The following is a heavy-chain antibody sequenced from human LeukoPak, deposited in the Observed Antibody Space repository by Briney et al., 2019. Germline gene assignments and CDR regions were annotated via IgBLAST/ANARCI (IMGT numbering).Heavy chain of an antibody. D-gene: IGHD6-19*01. V-gene: IGHV1-2*02. CDR2: INPNSGGT. CDR1: GYTFTGYY. Sequence: GASLKVSCKASGYTFTGYYMHWVRQAPGQELEWMGWINPNSGGTNYAQKFQGRVTMTRDTSISTAYMELSRLRSDDTAVYYCARAEYSSGWYSGWFDPWGQGTLVTVSS. CDR3: ARAEYSSGWYSGWFDP. J-gene: IGHJ5*02.